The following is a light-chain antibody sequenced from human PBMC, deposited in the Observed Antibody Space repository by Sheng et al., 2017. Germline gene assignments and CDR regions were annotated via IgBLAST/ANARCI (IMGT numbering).Light chain of an antibody. CDR1: QGIRND. CDR2: AAS. V-gene: IGKV1-6*02. J-gene: IGKJ2*01. CDR3: QQYYDHPS. Sequence: IQMTQSPSTMSASVGDRVTITCRASQGIRNDLGWYQQKPGKAPKLLIYAASSLQSGVPSRFSGSGSGTDFTLTITSLQSEDFATYFCQQYYDHPSFGQGTRL.